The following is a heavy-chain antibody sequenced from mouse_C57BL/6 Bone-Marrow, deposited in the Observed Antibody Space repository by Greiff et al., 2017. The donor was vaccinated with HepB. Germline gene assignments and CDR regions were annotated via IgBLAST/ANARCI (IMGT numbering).Heavy chain of an antibody. CDR2: INPSTGGT. J-gene: IGHJ2*01. Sequence: VQLQQSGPELVKPGASVKISCKASGYSFTGYYMNWVKQSPEKSLEWMGEINPSTGGTTYNQKFKAKATLNVDKSSSTAYKQIKSLTSEASAVYYCARYSHPFDDWGHGTTLTVSS. CDR1: GYSFTGYY. D-gene: IGHD2-12*01. CDR3: ARYSHPFDD. V-gene: IGHV1-42*01.